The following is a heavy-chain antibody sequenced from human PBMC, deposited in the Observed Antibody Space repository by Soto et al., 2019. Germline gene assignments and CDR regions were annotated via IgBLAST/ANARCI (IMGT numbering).Heavy chain of an antibody. J-gene: IGHJ5*02. Sequence: SETLSLTCTVSGGSISSGDYYWSWIRQPPGKGLEWIGYIYYSGSTYYNPSLKSRVTISVATSKNQFSLKLSSVTAADTAVYYCARLAAAGERRLDPWGQGTLVTVSS. CDR2: IYYSGST. CDR3: ARLAAAGERRLDP. D-gene: IGHD6-13*01. CDR1: GGSISSGDYY. V-gene: IGHV4-30-4*01.